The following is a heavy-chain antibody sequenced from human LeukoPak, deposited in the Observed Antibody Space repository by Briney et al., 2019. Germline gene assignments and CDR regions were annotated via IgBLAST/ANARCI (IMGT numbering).Heavy chain of an antibody. CDR3: AKDGQGYSSGWYSY. CDR2: ISYDGSNK. CDR1: GFTFSSYA. J-gene: IGHJ4*02. D-gene: IGHD6-19*01. V-gene: IGHV3-30*04. Sequence: GGSLRLSCAASGFTFSSYAMHWVRQAPGKRLEWVAVISYDGSNKYYADSVKGRFTISRDNSKNSLYLQMNSLRAEDTALYYCAKDGQGYSSGWYSYWGQGTLVTVSS.